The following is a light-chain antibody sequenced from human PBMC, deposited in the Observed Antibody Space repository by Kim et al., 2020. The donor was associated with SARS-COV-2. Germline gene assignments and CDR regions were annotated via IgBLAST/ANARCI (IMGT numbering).Light chain of an antibody. CDR2: GTS. J-gene: IGKJ2*01. CDR3: QQYDRSPHY. Sequence: EDVLTQSPGTLSLSLGERATLSCRASQSVGSGYLAWYQQKPGQAPRPLIYGTSNRATGIPDRFSGSGSGTNFILTISRLEPEDSAVYYSQQYDRSPHYFGQGTKLEI. CDR1: QSVGSGY. V-gene: IGKV3-20*01.